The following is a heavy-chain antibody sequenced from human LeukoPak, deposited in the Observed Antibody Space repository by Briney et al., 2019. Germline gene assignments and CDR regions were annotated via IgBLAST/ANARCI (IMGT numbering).Heavy chain of an antibody. CDR1: GGSISSYY. V-gene: IGHV4-59*01. Sequence: SETLSLTCTVSGGSISSYYWSWIRQPPGKGLEWIGYIYYSGSTNYNPSLKSRVTMSVDTSKNQFSLKLSSVTAADTAVYYCARELYDSSGYYYGMDVWGQGTTVTVSS. CDR2: IYYSGST. D-gene: IGHD3-22*01. J-gene: IGHJ6*02. CDR3: ARELYDSSGYYYGMDV.